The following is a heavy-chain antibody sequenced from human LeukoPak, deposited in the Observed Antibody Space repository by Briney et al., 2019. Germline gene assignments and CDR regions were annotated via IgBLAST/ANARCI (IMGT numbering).Heavy chain of an antibody. CDR1: GFTFSGSA. CDR3: TRHIGADPLRYDSSGYYLHYMDV. D-gene: IGHD3-22*01. J-gene: IGHJ6*03. Sequence: GGSLRLSCAASGFTFSGSAMHWVRQASGKGLEWVGRIRSKANSYETAYAASVKGRFTISRDDSKNTAYLQMNSLKTEDTAVYYCTRHIGADPLRYDSSGYYLHYMDVWGKGTTVTVSS. V-gene: IGHV3-73*01. CDR2: IRSKANSYET.